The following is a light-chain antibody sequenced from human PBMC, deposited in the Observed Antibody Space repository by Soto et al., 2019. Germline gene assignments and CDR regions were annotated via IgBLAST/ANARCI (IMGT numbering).Light chain of an antibody. CDR3: SSYTSSSTPCV. CDR2: EVS. CDR1: SSDVGGYNY. V-gene: IGLV2-14*01. J-gene: IGLJ1*01. Sequence: QSVLTQPASVSGSPGQSITISCTGTSSDVGGYNYVSWYQQHPGKAPKLMIYEVSNRPSGVSNRFSVSKSGNTASLTISGLQAEDEADYYCSSYTSSSTPCVFGTGTKVTVL.